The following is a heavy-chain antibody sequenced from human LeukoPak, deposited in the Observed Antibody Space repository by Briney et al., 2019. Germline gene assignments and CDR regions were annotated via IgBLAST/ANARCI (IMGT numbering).Heavy chain of an antibody. V-gene: IGHV5-51*01. D-gene: IGHD4-17*01. CDR3: ARHPRGDYGDLPAFDI. CDR2: IYPGDSDT. J-gene: IGHJ3*02. CDR1: GYTFTNYW. Sequence: KPGESLRISCKGSGYTFTNYWICWVRQMPGKGLEWMGIIYPGDSDTRYSPSFQGQVTISADKSISTAYLQWSSLKASDTAMYYCARHPRGDYGDLPAFDIWGQGTMVTVSS.